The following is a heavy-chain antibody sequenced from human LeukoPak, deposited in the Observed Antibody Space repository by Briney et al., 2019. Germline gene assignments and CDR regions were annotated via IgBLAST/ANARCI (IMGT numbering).Heavy chain of an antibody. CDR2: IKKSGGKK. Sequence: PGGSLRLSCVASGFTFNRHWMSGVRESRGKGLEGVSNIKKSGGKKYNVGAVRGRFPMTKDNAKTSLYQQMNSLRAEDTAVYYCARLCGNYGGAIDSWGQGTLVTVSS. J-gene: IGHJ4*02. CDR1: GFTFNRHW. V-gene: IGHV3-7*01. CDR3: ARLCGNYGGAIDS. D-gene: IGHD4-17*01.